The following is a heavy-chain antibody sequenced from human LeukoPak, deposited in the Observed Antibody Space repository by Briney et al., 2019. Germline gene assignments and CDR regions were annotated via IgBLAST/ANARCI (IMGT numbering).Heavy chain of an antibody. CDR3: ARDRALDSDSTGYYYNRGLDY. Sequence: SETLSLTCTVYGDSMNYCYWNSIRQPAGKGLEWIGRLYASGSTDYNTSPMSRVTMAIDTSKTHFSLNLTSVTAADTAVYFCARDRALDSDSTGYYYNRGLDYWSQGTLVTVSS. V-gene: IGHV4-4*07. D-gene: IGHD3-22*01. J-gene: IGHJ4*02. CDR1: GDSMNYCY. CDR2: LYASGST.